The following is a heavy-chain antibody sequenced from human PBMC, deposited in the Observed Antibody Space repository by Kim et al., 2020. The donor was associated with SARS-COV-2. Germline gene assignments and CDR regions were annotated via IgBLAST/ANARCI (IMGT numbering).Heavy chain of an antibody. V-gene: IGHV3-53*01. J-gene: IGHJ6*02. CDR3: ARESYDFWSGAGEARYYYYGMDV. Sequence: GGSLRLSCAASGFTVSSNYMSWVRQAPGKGLEWVSVIYSGGSTYYADSVKGRFTISRDNSKNTLYLQMNSLRAEDTAVYYCARESYDFWSGAGEARYYYYGMDVWGQGTTVTVSS. CDR2: IYSGGST. D-gene: IGHD3-3*01. CDR1: GFTVSSNY.